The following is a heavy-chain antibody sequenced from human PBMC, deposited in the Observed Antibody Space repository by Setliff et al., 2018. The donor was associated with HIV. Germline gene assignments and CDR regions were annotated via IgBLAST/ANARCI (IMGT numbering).Heavy chain of an antibody. CDR2: IYTSGST. J-gene: IGHJ2*01. Sequence: SETLSLTSTVSGGSISSYYWSWIRQPAGKGLESIGRIYTSGSTNYNPSLKSRVTMSVDTSKNQFSLKLSSVTAADTAVYYCARVGYCSGGSGYGDWYFDLWGRGTLVTVSS. CDR3: ARVGYCSGGSGYGDWYFDL. D-gene: IGHD2-15*01. CDR1: GGSISSYY. V-gene: IGHV4-4*07.